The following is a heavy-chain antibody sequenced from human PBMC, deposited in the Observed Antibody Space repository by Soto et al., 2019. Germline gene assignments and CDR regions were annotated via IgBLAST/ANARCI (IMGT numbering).Heavy chain of an antibody. CDR3: AKDQVTMIVVALFDY. CDR2: ISGSGGST. V-gene: IGHV3-23*01. J-gene: IGHJ4*02. D-gene: IGHD3-22*01. Sequence: GGSLRLSCAASGFTFCSYALSWVRPAPGKGLEWVSAISGSGGSTYYADSVKGRFTISRDNSKNTLYLQMNSLRAEDTAVYYCAKDQVTMIVVALFDYWGQGTLVTVSS. CDR1: GFTFCSYA.